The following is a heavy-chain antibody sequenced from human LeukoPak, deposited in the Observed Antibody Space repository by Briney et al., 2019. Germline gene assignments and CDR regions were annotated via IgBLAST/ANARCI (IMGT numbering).Heavy chain of an antibody. V-gene: IGHV3-21*01. Sequence: GGSLRLSCAASGFTFSSYSVNWVRQAPGKGLEWVSSISSSSSYIYYADSVKGRFTISRDNSKNTLYLQMNSLRAEDTAVYYCARVRKYDYVWGSHFDYWGQGTLVTVSS. CDR2: ISSSSSYI. D-gene: IGHD3-16*01. J-gene: IGHJ4*02. CDR3: ARVRKYDYVWGSHFDY. CDR1: GFTFSSYS.